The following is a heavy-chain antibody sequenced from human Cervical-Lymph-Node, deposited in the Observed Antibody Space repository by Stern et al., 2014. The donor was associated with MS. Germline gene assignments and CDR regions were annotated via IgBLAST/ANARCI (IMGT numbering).Heavy chain of an antibody. CDR1: GFPYSTYW. CDR2: ISTDGIST. Sequence: EVQLVESGGGLVQPGGSLRLSCAASGFPYSTYWLHWVRQPPGKGLEWVSRISTDGISTRYADAVKGRFTGSRDNGKSTVYLQMNGLGAEDTAVYYCARGGGGHGNSLLDYWGQGTLVTVSS. V-gene: IGHV3-74*02. J-gene: IGHJ4*02. CDR3: ARGGGGHGNSLLDY. D-gene: IGHD3-16*01.